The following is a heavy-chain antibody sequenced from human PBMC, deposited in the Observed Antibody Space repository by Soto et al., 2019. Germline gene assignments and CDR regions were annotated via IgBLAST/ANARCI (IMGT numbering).Heavy chain of an antibody. D-gene: IGHD1-26*01. J-gene: IGHJ4*02. CDR2: IYSGGTT. CDR3: ARGSGSLYYFHY. CDR1: GFNVSTNY. V-gene: IGHV3-53*01. Sequence: EVQLVESGGGLMQPGGSLRLSCAASGFNVSTNYMTWVRQAPGKGLEWVSVIYSGGTTYYADSVKGRFIISRDNFKNTLYLQKNNLRAEDTALYYCARGSGSLYYFHYRGQGTLVTVSS.